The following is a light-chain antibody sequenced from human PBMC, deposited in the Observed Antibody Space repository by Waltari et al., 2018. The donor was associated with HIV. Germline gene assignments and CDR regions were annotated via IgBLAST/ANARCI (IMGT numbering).Light chain of an antibody. V-gene: IGKV3-20*01. J-gene: IGKJ1*01. CDR2: NPS. CDR3: HQYAYSPRT. Sequence: EIVLTQSPGTPTLSPGERATLSCRASQNVGNNYLAWFQQKPGQAPRLLVYNPSTRATGIPDRFSGSGSGTHFTLTISRLEPEDFAVYYCHQYAYSPRTFGQGTKVEI. CDR1: QNVGNNY.